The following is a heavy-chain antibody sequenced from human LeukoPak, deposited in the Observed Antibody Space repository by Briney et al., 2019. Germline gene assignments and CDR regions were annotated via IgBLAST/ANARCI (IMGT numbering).Heavy chain of an antibody. Sequence: ASVKVSCKASGYTFTGYYMHWVRQAPGQGLEWMGWINPNSGGTNYAQKFQGRVTMTRDTSISTAYMELSRLRSDDTAVYYCARDGATTGRGYYYYMDVWGKGTTLTVSS. CDR3: ARDGATTGRGYYYYMDV. J-gene: IGHJ6*03. D-gene: IGHD1-26*01. V-gene: IGHV1-2*02. CDR1: GYTFTGYY. CDR2: INPNSGGT.